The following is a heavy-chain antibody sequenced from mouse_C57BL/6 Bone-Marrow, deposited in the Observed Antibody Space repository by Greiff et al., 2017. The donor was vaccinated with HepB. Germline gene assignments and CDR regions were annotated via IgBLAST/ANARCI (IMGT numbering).Heavy chain of an antibody. J-gene: IGHJ3*01. CDR3: ARDADGYYGFAY. Sequence: EVKVVESGGGLVQSGRSLRLSCATSGFTFSDFYMEWVRQAPGKGLEWIAARRNKANDYTTEYSASVKGRFIVSRDTSQSILYLQMNALRAEDTAIYYCARDADGYYGFAYWGQGTLVTVSA. D-gene: IGHD2-3*01. V-gene: IGHV7-1*01. CDR2: RRNKANDYTT. CDR1: GFTFSDFY.